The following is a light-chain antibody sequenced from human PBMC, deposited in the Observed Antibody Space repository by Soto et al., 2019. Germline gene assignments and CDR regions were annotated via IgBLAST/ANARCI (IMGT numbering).Light chain of an antibody. CDR1: QDIKNA. Sequence: AIHLTQSPSSLSASVGDRVTVTCRAGQDIKNALVWYQQKPGKAPKLLIYDASNLESGDPSRFSGSGSGTAFTLTISSLQPDDSATYYCQQFKSSPFSFGPGTKVEI. J-gene: IGKJ3*01. CDR2: DAS. CDR3: QQFKSSPFS. V-gene: IGKV1-13*02.